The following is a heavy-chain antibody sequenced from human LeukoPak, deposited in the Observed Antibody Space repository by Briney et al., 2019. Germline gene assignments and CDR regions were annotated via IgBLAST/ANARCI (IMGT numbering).Heavy chain of an antibody. D-gene: IGHD3-9*01. Sequence: GGSLRLSCAASGFTFSSYAMSWVRQAPGKGLEWVSAIRGSGDSTTTYYADSVKGRFTISRDNSKNTLYLQMNSLRAEDTAVYYCAKDREYAYYDILTGYGYWGQGTLVTVSS. V-gene: IGHV3-23*01. J-gene: IGHJ4*02. CDR2: IRGSGDSTTT. CDR1: GFTFSSYA. CDR3: AKDREYAYYDILTGYGY.